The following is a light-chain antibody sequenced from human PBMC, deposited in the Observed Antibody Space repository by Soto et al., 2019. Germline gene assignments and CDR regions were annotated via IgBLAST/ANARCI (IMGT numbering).Light chain of an antibody. CDR1: QSVSSSY. CDR2: GAS. V-gene: IGKV3-20*01. J-gene: IGKJ3*01. Sequence: IGWRQSPGTLSLSPGERATLSCRASQSVSSSYLAWYQQTPGQAPRLLIYGASSRATGIPARFSGSGSGTDFTLTISRLEPEDFAVYYCQQYGSSPVFTFRPGTKVDIK. CDR3: QQYGSSPVFT.